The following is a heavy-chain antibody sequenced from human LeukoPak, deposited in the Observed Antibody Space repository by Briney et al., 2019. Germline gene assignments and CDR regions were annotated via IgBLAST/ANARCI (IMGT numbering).Heavy chain of an antibody. CDR1: GFSFSDHY. J-gene: IGHJ6*02. CDR3: ATTTVVTRYYYYGMDV. CDR2: ISGSGGST. D-gene: IGHD4-23*01. Sequence: GGSLRLSCAASGFSFSDHYMDWVRQAPGKGLEWVSAISGSGGSTYYADSVKGRFTISRDNSKNTLYLQMNSLRAEDTAVYYCATTTVVTRYYYYGMDVWGQGTTVTVSS. V-gene: IGHV3-23*01.